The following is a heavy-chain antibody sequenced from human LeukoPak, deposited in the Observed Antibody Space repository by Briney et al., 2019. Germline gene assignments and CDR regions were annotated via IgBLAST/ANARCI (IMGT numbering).Heavy chain of an antibody. V-gene: IGHV4-61*01. CDR3: ARGVGAVYWYFDL. J-gene: IGHJ2*01. CDR1: GGSVSSGNYY. Sequence: SETLSLTCTVSGGSVSSGNYYWSWIRQPPGKGLEWIGYIYYSGSTNYNPSLKGRVTISVDTSKNQFSLKLTSVTAADTAVYYCARGVGAVYWYFDLWGRGTLVTVSS. D-gene: IGHD1-26*01. CDR2: IYYSGST.